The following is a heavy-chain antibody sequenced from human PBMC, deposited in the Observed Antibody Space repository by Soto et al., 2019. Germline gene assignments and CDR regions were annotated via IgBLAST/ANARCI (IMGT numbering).Heavy chain of an antibody. CDR3: ARGVPVPDYYYGMDV. CDR1: VGSVSSGGYY. D-gene: IGHD2-2*01. CDR2: IYYSGST. V-gene: IGHV4-31*03. Sequence: PSETLSLTCTVSVGSVSSGGYYWSWIRQHPGKGLEWIGYIYYSGSTYYNPSLKSRVTISVDTSKNQFSLKLSSVTAADTAVYYCARGVPVPDYYYGMDVWGQGTTVTVSS. J-gene: IGHJ6*02.